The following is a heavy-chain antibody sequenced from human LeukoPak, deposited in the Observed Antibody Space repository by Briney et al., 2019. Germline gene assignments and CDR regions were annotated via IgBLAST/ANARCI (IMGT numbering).Heavy chain of an antibody. V-gene: IGHV4-59*01. Sequence: SETLSLTCIVSGGSISSYYWSWLRQPPGKGLEYIGYTHYSGSTNYNPSLKSRVTISLDTSGNQFSLKLSSVTAADTAVYYCARYGSGYYYFDYWGQGTLVTVSS. CDR1: GGSISSYY. J-gene: IGHJ4*02. D-gene: IGHD6-19*01. CDR2: THYSGST. CDR3: ARYGSGYYYFDY.